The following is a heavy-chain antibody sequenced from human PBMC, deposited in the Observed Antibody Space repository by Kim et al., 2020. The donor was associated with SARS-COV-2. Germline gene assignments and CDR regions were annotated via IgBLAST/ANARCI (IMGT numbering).Heavy chain of an antibody. Sequence: SETLSLTCAVSGGSISSSNWWSWVRQPPGKGLEWIGEIYHSGSTNYNPSLKSRVTISVDKSKNQFSLKLSSVTAADTAVYYCARGFPYNSGQQFEVGSDLSVMDVWGQGTTVTVSS. D-gene: IGHD1-26*01. CDR2: IYHSGST. J-gene: IGHJ6*02. CDR3: ARGFPYNSGQQFEVGSDLSVMDV. CDR1: GGSISSSNW. V-gene: IGHV4-4*02.